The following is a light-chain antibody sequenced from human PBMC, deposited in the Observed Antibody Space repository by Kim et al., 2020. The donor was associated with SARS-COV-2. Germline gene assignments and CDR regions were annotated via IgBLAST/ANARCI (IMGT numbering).Light chain of an antibody. J-gene: IGKJ1*01. CDR3: LQDHDYPWS. CDR2: LES. V-gene: IGKV1-6*01. CDR1: QGIGHD. Sequence: AIQVTQSPSSLSASVGDRVTITCRASQGIGHDLAWYQQKSWTAPRLLIFLESKLHSGVPSRFSGSRSGADFTLTITNLQPEDFATYYCLQDHDYPWSFGQGTKVDIK.